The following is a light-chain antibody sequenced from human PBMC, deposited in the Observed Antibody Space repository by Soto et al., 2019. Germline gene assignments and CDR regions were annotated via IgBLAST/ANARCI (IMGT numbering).Light chain of an antibody. V-gene: IGKV3-20*01. CDR1: QSVSSSY. Sequence: EIVLTQSPGTLSLSPGERATLSCRASQSVSSSYLAWYQQKPGQAPRLLIYGASSRATGMPDRFSGSRSGTALTLPISRLEPEDFGVYYCQQYGSSPGFTFGPGTKVDIK. CDR2: GAS. J-gene: IGKJ3*01. CDR3: QQYGSSPGFT.